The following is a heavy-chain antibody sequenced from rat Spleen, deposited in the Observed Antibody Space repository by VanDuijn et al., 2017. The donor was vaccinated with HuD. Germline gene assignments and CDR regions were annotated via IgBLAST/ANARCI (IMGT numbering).Heavy chain of an antibody. Sequence: EVQLVESGGGLVQPGRSLKLSCAASGFTFSNYGMHWIRQAPTKGLEWVTTISSDGGRNFYRDSVKGRFTISRDNAKSTLYLQMDSLRSEDTASYSCARHGLSNNYGWFAYWGQGVMVTVSS. V-gene: IGHV5-29*01. CDR3: ARHGLSNNYGWFAY. CDR2: ISSDGGRN. D-gene: IGHD1-10*01. CDR1: GFTFSNYG. J-gene: IGHJ2*01.